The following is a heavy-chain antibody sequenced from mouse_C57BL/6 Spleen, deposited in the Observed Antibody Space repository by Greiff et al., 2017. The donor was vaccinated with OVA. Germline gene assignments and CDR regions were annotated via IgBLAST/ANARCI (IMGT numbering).Heavy chain of an antibody. V-gene: IGHV1-55*01. D-gene: IGHD2-4*01. J-gene: IGHJ4*01. CDR2: IYPGSGST. Sequence: QVQLKQPGAELVKPGASVKMSCKASGYTFTSYWITWVKQRPGQGLEWIGDIYPGSGSTNYNEKFKSKATLTVDTSSSTAYMQLSSLTSEDSAVYYCARCYYDSYYAMDYWGQGTSVTVSS. CDR1: GYTFTSYW. CDR3: ARCYYDSYYAMDY.